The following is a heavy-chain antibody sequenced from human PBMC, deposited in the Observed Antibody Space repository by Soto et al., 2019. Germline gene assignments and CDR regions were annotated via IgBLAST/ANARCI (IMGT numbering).Heavy chain of an antibody. CDR1: GFTFCDYY. Sequence: PGGSLRLSCAASGFTFCDYYMSWIRQAPGKGLEWVSYISSSGSTIYYADSVKGRFTISRDNAKNSLYLQMNSLRAEDTAVYYCARDRDDFWSGYPNWFDPWGQGTLVTVSS. J-gene: IGHJ5*02. CDR2: ISSSGSTI. D-gene: IGHD3-3*01. CDR3: ARDRDDFWSGYPNWFDP. V-gene: IGHV3-11*01.